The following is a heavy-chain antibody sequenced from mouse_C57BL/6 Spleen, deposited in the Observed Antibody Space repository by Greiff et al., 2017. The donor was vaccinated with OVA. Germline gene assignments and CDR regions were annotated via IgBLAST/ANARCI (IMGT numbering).Heavy chain of an antibody. CDR2: IYPGSGST. Sequence: QVHVKQPGAELVKPGASVKMSCKASGYTFTSYWITWVKQRPGQGLEWIGDIYPGSGSTNYNEKFKSKATLTVDTSSSTAYMQLSSLTSEDSAVYYCARFPLLRNWYFDVWGTGTTVTVSS. CDR3: ARFPLLRNWYFDV. J-gene: IGHJ1*03. V-gene: IGHV1-55*01. CDR1: GYTFTSYW. D-gene: IGHD1-2*01.